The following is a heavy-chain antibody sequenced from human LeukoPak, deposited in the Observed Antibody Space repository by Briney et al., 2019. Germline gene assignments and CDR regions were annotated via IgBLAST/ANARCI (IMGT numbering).Heavy chain of an antibody. J-gene: IGHJ6*02. D-gene: IGHD6-13*01. CDR2: ISSSSSYT. CDR3: ARSDFRRNWYQQLPPYYYGMDV. V-gene: IGHV3-11*03. CDR1: GFTFSDYY. Sequence: PGGSLRLSCAASGFTFSDYYMSWIRQAPGKGLEWVSYISSSSSYTNYADSVKGRFTISRDNAKNSLYLQMNSLRAEDTAVYYCARSDFRRNWYQQLPPYYYGMDVWGQGTTVTVSS.